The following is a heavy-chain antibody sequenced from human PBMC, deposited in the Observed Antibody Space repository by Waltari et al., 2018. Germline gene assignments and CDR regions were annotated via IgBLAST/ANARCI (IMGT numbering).Heavy chain of an antibody. V-gene: IGHV4-34*01. CDR1: GGSFSGYY. Sequence: QVQLQQWGAGLLKPSETLSLTCAVYGGSFSGYYWSWIRQPPGKGLEWIGEINHSGSTNYNPSLKSRVTISVDTSKNQFSLKLSSVTAADTAVYYCASTAGSSYGWSKENYWGQGTLVTVSS. D-gene: IGHD5-18*01. CDR3: ASTAGSSYGWSKENY. J-gene: IGHJ4*02. CDR2: INHSGST.